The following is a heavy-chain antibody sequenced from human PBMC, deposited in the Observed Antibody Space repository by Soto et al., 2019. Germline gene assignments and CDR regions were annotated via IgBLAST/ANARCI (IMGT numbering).Heavy chain of an antibody. CDR3: ATGPLWFGELLPEYYYYYGMDV. V-gene: IGHV4-4*02. J-gene: IGHJ6*02. CDR1: GASIGTSNW. Sequence: SESLSLTYAVSGASIGTSNWWSWVRQSPGKELEWIGEIHDSGSTKYNPSLKSRVTISLDKSKNQFSLNVSSVTAADTAVYYCATGPLWFGELLPEYYYYYGMDVWGQGTTVT. D-gene: IGHD3-10*01. CDR2: IHDSGST.